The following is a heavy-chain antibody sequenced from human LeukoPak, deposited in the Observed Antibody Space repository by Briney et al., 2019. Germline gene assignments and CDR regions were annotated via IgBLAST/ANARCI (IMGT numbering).Heavy chain of an antibody. CDR2: ISGSGETT. CDR1: GFPFSSYG. J-gene: IGHJ4*02. V-gene: IGHV3-23*01. CDR3: AKTHGYSDQ. D-gene: IGHD3-22*01. Sequence: PGGSLRLSCAASGFPFSSYGMTWLRQTPAKGLEWVSAISGSGETTYYSDSVKGRFTISRDNSKNTLFLQMNSLRVEDAAMYYCAKTHGYSDQWGQGTLVAVSS.